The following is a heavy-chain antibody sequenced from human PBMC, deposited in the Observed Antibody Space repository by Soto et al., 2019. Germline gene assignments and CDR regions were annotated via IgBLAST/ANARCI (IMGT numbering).Heavy chain of an antibody. D-gene: IGHD6-6*01. CDR1: GYTFTSYD. J-gene: IGHJ6*03. Sequence: QVQLVQSGAEVKKPGASVKVSCKASGYTFTSYDINWVRQATGHGLEWMGWMNPNSGNTGYAQKFQGRVTMTRNTSISTAYMELSSLRSEDTAVYYCARVRAARRPNYYMDVWGKGTTVTVSS. CDR3: ARVRAARRPNYYMDV. V-gene: IGHV1-8*01. CDR2: MNPNSGNT.